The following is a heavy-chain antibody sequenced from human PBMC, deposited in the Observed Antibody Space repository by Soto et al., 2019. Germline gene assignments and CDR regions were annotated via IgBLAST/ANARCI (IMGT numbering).Heavy chain of an antibody. D-gene: IGHD5-18*01. V-gene: IGHV1-3*01. Sequence: GASVKVSCKASGYTYISYSMHWVRQAPGQRLEWMGWINVGNGNTKYSQNFQGRVTINQDTSASTAYMELSSLTSEDTAVYYCARDGRGTAMGFTAGDWFDPWGQGTLVTSPQ. CDR1: GYTYISYS. CDR2: INVGNGNT. CDR3: ARDGRGTAMGFTAGDWFDP. J-gene: IGHJ5*02.